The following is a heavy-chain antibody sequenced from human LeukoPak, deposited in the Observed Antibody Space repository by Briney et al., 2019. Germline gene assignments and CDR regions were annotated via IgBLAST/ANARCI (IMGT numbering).Heavy chain of an antibody. Sequence: PSETLSLTCTVSGGSSFSYYWSWIRQPPGKGLEWMGYIYYSGSTNYNPSLKSRVTISVDTSKNQFSLRVSSVTAADTAVYYCAREYGDLDYWGQGTLVTVSS. V-gene: IGHV4-59*12. J-gene: IGHJ4*02. D-gene: IGHD4-17*01. CDR2: IYYSGST. CDR1: GGSSFSYY. CDR3: AREYGDLDY.